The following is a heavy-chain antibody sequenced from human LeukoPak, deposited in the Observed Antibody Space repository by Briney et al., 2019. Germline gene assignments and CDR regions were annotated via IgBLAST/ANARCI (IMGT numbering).Heavy chain of an antibody. CDR1: GYTFIDYY. Sequence: ASVKVSCRGSGYTFIDYYIHWLRQAPGQGLEWMGWINPNSYGTDYAQKFQGRVTMTRDTSISTAYMELSRLNSDDTAVYYCARASRELRRTNFDYWGQGTLVTVSS. D-gene: IGHD1-7*01. V-gene: IGHV1-2*02. J-gene: IGHJ4*02. CDR2: INPNSYGT. CDR3: ARASRELRRTNFDY.